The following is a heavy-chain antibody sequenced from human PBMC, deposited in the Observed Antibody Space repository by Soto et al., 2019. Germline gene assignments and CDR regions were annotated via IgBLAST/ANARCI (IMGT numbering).Heavy chain of an antibody. Sequence: QVQLVESGGGVVRPGRSLRLSCAASGFTFSSYGMHWVRQAPGKGLEWVAVIWYDGSNKYYADSVKGRFTISRDNSKNTLYLQMNSLRAEDTAVYYCAREDYYYYYMDVWGKGTTVTVSS. CDR2: IWYDGSNK. J-gene: IGHJ6*03. V-gene: IGHV3-33*01. CDR3: AREDYYYYYMDV. CDR1: GFTFSSYG.